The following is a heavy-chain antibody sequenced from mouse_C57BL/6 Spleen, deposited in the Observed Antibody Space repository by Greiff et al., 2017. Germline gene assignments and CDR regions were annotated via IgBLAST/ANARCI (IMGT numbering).Heavy chain of an antibody. CDR2: IDPTGGGT. Sequence: QVQLQQPGAELVKPGASVKLSCKASGYTFTSYWMHWVKQRPGRGLEWIGRIDPTGGGTKYNEKFKSKATLTVDKPSSTAYMQRSSLTSEDAAVYDCARGENWDAWFAYWGQGTLVTVAA. CDR3: ARGENWDAWFAY. V-gene: IGHV1-72*01. CDR1: GYTFTSYW. D-gene: IGHD4-1*01. J-gene: IGHJ3*01.